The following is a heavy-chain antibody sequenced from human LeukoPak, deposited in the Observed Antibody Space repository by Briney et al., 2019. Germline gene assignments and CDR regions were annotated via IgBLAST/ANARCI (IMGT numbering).Heavy chain of an antibody. J-gene: IGHJ4*02. CDR1: GFTFSNYW. CDR2: INSDGSST. Sequence: GSLRLSCAASGFTFSNYWMHWVRQAPGKGLVWVSRINSDGSSTSYADSVKGRFTISRDNAKNTLYLQMNRLRAEDTAVYYCARGYYDRSGYRFDYWGQGTLVTVSS. CDR3: ARGYYDRSGYRFDY. D-gene: IGHD3-22*01. V-gene: IGHV3-74*01.